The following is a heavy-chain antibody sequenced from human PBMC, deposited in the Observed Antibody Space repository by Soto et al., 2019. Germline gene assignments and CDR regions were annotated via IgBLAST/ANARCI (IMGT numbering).Heavy chain of an antibody. CDR3: AKNEIIQLWTHNNYFDY. D-gene: IGHD5-18*01. CDR2: ISGSGGST. V-gene: IGHV3-23*01. Sequence: PGGSLRLSCAASGFTFSSYAMSWVRQAPGKGLEWVSAISGSGGSTYYADSVKGRFTISRDNSKNTLYLQMNSLRAEDTAVYYCAKNEIIQLWTHNNYFDYWGQGTLVTVYS. J-gene: IGHJ4*02. CDR1: GFTFSSYA.